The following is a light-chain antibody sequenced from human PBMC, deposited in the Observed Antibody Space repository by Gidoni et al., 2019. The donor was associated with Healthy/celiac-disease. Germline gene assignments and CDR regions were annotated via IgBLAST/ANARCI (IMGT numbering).Light chain of an antibody. CDR3: QQYNSYRT. V-gene: IGKV1-5*03. J-gene: IGKJ1*01. CDR1: QSISSW. Sequence: DIQMTQSPSTLSASVGDRVTITCRASQSISSWLAWYQQKPGKAHKLLIYKASSLESGVPARFSGSGSGTEFTLTISSLQPDDFATYYRQQYNSYRTFGQGTKVEIK. CDR2: KAS.